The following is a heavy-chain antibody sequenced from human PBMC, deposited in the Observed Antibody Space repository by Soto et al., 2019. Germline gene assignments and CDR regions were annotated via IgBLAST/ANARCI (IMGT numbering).Heavy chain of an antibody. Sequence: QVQLQESGPGLVKPSGTLSLTCAVSGDSISNYNWWSWVRQPPGKALEWIGEVAPSGITHYNPSLTSRVSISVDESKTQFSLDLTSVTAADTAVYYCARGFAIRAYWGQGTLVSVSS. CDR3: ARGFAIRAY. CDR2: VAPSGIT. D-gene: IGHD3-10*01. CDR1: GDSISNYNW. V-gene: IGHV4-4*02. J-gene: IGHJ4*02.